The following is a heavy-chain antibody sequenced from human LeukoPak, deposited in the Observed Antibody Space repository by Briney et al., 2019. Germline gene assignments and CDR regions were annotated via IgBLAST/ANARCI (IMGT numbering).Heavy chain of an antibody. D-gene: IGHD3-3*01. CDR3: ARDRAYDFGSGYYAPSPPDG. V-gene: IGHV3-21*01. Sequence: PGGSLRLSCAASGFTFSSYSMNWVRQAPGKGLEWVSSISSSSSYIYYADSVKGRFTISRDNAKNSLYLQMNSLRAEDTAVYYCARDRAYDFGSGYYAPSPPDGWGQGTTVT. CDR2: ISSSSSYI. J-gene: IGHJ6*02. CDR1: GFTFSSYS.